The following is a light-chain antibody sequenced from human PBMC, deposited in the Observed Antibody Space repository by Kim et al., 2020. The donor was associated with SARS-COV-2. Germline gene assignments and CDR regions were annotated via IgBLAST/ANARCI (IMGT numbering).Light chain of an antibody. J-gene: IGLJ2*01. CDR3: SSYAGSNNL. CDR1: SRDVGVYNY. V-gene: IGLV2-8*01. CDR2: EVT. Sequence: PGQSVPIACTGTSRDVGVYNYVSWYQQHPGKAPKLMIYEVTKRPSGVPDRFSGSKSGNTASLTVSGLQAEDEADYYCSSYAGSNNLFGGGTQLTVL.